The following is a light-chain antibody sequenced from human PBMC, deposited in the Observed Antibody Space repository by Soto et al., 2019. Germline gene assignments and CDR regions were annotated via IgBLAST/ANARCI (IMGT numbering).Light chain of an antibody. Sequence: QAVVTQPPSVSGAPGQRVTISCTGSSSNIGAGYDVHWYQRLPGTAPKLLIYGNSNRPSGVPDRFSGSKSGTSASLAITGLQAEDEADYYCQSSDSSLSGWVFGGGTKLIVL. V-gene: IGLV1-40*01. CDR2: GNS. CDR3: QSSDSSLSGWV. J-gene: IGLJ3*02. CDR1: SSNIGAGYD.